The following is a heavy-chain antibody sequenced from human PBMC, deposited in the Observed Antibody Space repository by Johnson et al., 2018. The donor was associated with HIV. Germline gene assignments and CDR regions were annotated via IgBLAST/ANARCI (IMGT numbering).Heavy chain of an antibody. Sequence: QEKLVESGGGVVQPGGSLRLSCVASGFIFSTYGMHWVRQAPGKGLEWLAFIRYDGSNEYYVDSVKGRFTISRDNSKNTLYLQMNSLRAEDTAVYDGAKDFGQDWGNGCDIGGHGTMVTVSS. J-gene: IGHJ3*02. CDR2: IRYDGSNE. D-gene: IGHD3-16*01. CDR3: AKDFGQDWGNGCDI. V-gene: IGHV3-30*02. CDR1: GFIFSTYG.